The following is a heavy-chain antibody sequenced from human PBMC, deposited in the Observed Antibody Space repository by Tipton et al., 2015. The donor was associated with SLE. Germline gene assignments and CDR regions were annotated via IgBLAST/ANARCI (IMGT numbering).Heavy chain of an antibody. Sequence: QLVQSGGGVVQPGRSLRLSCAASGFTFSNHGMHWVRQAPGKGLEWVAVIWSDGTKKYYGDSVKGRFTISRDDSKDTLYLQMMSLRTEDTAVYYCAKEPTSGWFVLDYWGQGTLVTVSS. CDR2: IWSDGTKK. V-gene: IGHV3-33*06. CDR1: GFTFSNHG. D-gene: IGHD6-19*01. J-gene: IGHJ4*02. CDR3: AKEPTSGWFVLDY.